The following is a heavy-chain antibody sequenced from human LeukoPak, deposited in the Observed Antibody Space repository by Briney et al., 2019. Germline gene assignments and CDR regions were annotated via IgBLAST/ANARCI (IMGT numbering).Heavy chain of an antibody. CDR1: GGSISNKY. CDR3: ARDAAFRLFAFDI. V-gene: IGHV4-59*01. J-gene: IGHJ3*02. Sequence: SETLSLTCTVSGGSISNKYWSWIRQPPGKGLEWIGYIYYTGSTYDNPSLESRVTMSIDTSKSQFSLNLSSVTAADTAVYYCARDAAFRLFAFDIWGQGTMVTVSS. D-gene: IGHD4/OR15-4a*01. CDR2: IYYTGST.